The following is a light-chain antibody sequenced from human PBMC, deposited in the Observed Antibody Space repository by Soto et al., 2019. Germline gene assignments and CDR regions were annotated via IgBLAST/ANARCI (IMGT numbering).Light chain of an antibody. CDR3: SSYAGTYIV. CDR1: SSDVGGYDY. CDR2: DVS. V-gene: IGLV2-8*01. J-gene: IGLJ1*01. Sequence: QSVLTQPPSASGSPGQSVAISCTGTSSDVGGYDYVSWYQQHPGKAPKLMLYDVSKRPSGVPDRFSGSKSGNTASLTVSGLQAEDEADYYCSSYAGTYIVFGTGTKLTVL.